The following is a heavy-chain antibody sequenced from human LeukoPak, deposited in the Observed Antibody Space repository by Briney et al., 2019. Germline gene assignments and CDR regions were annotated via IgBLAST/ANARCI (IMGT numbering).Heavy chain of an antibody. D-gene: IGHD2-15*01. CDR1: GGSISSGGYY. J-gene: IGHJ3*02. V-gene: IGHV4-31*03. CDR2: IYYSGST. Sequence: SQTLSLTCTVSGGSISSGGYYWSWIRQHPGKGLEWIGYIYYSGSTYYNPSLKSRVTISVDTSKNQFSLKLSSVTAADTAVYYCARDSGYYSGGSCLRAGAFDIWGQGTMVTVSS. CDR3: ARDSGYYSGGSCLRAGAFDI.